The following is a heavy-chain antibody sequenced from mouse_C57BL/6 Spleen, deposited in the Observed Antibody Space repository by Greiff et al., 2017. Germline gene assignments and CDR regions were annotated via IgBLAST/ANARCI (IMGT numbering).Heavy chain of an antibody. CDR2: FYPGSGSI. CDR3: ARHDDDYYAIEY. Sequence: VQLQQSGAELVNPGASVKLSCKASGYTFTDYTIHWVKQRSGQGLEWIGWFYPGSGSIKYNEKFKDKATLTADKSSSTVYMELSRLTSEDSAVYYGARHDDDYYAIEYWGEGTPATVSS. CDR1: GYTFTDYT. V-gene: IGHV1-62-2*01. J-gene: IGHJ4*01.